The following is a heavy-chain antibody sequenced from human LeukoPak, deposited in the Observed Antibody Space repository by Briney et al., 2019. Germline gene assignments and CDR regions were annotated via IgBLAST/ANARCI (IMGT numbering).Heavy chain of an antibody. CDR1: GFTFTSRSA. D-gene: IGHD6-13*01. J-gene: IGHJ5*02. V-gene: IGHV1-58*01. CDR3: AAPYTSSWFDL. CDR2: IVVDSDNT. Sequence: AASVKVSCKASGFTFTSRSAVQWVRQARGQRLEWIGWIVVDSDNTNYAENFQERVTITRDMSASTSYMELSRLRSEDTAVYFCAAPYTSSWFDLWGQGTLVTVSS.